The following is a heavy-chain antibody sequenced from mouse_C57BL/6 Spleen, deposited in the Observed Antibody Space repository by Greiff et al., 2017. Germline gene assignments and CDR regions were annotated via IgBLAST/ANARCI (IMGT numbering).Heavy chain of an antibody. CDR3: AREGGYYERADFDY. D-gene: IGHD2-3*01. CDR1: GYTFTDYY. Sequence: VQLQQSGPELVKPGASVKISCKASGYTFTDYYMNWVKQSHGKSLEWIGDINPNNGGTSYNQKFKGKATLTVDKSSSTAYMELRSLTSKDSAVYYCAREGGYYERADFDYWGQGTTLTVSS. V-gene: IGHV1-26*01. CDR2: INPNNGGT. J-gene: IGHJ2*01.